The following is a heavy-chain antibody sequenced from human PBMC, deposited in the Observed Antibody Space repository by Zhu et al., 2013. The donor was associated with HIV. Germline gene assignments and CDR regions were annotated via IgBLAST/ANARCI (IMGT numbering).Heavy chain of an antibody. V-gene: IGHV1-8*03. D-gene: IGHD3-16*02. CDR2: MNPNSGNT. Sequence: QVQLVQPGAEVKKPGASVKVSCKASGYTFISYDINWVRQATGQGLEWMGWMNPNSGNTGYSQKFQGRVTITGNTSISTAYMELSSLTSEDTAVYYCARGSQIRDYVGDYRYTGVDYWGQGSLVAVSS. CDR1: GYTFISYD. J-gene: IGHJ4*02. CDR3: ARGSQIRDYVGDYRYTGVDY.